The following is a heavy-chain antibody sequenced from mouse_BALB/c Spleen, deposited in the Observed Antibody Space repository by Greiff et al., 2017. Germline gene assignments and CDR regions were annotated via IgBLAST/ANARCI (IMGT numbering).Heavy chain of an antibody. V-gene: IGHV1S137*01. CDR2: ISTYYGDA. D-gene: IGHD2-1*01. CDR1: GYTFTDYA. CDR3: ARVDGNYPFAD. Sequence: QVQLQQSGAELVRPGVSVKISCKGSGYTFTDYAMHWVKQSHAKSLEWIGVISTYYGDASYNQKFKGKATMTVDKSSSTAYMELARLTSEDSAIYYCARVDGNYPFADWGQGTLVTVSA. J-gene: IGHJ3*01.